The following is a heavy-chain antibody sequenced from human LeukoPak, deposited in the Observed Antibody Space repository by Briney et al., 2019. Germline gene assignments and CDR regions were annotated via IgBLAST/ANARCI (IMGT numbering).Heavy chain of an antibody. V-gene: IGHV3-53*01. CDR3: ASWPVGWYGEDS. CDR1: GLSVSSNF. CDR2: IYGGGST. D-gene: IGHD6-19*01. Sequence: GGSLRLSCAATGLSVSSNFMSWVRQAPGKGLEWVSVIYGGGSTYYADSVRGRFTISRDTPKNTLYLQMNSLRVEDTAVYYCASWPVGWYGEDSWGQGTLVTVSS. J-gene: IGHJ4*02.